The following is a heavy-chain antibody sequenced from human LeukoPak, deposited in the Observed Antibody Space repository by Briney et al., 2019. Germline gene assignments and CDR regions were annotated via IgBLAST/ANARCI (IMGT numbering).Heavy chain of an antibody. Sequence: ASVKVSCKASGYTFTCYYMHWVRQAPGQGLEWMGWINPNSGGTNYAQKFQGWVTMTRDTSISTAYMELSRLRSDDTAVYYCARSRGRGYSGYDYLLLPGYSYGYYFDYWGQGTLVTVSS. CDR2: INPNSGGT. D-gene: IGHD5-12*01. V-gene: IGHV1-2*04. J-gene: IGHJ4*02. CDR1: GYTFTCYY. CDR3: ARSRGRGYSGYDYLLLPGYSYGYYFDY.